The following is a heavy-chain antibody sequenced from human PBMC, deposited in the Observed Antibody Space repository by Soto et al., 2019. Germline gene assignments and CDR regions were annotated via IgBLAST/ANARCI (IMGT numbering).Heavy chain of an antibody. CDR1: EYSFSSYW. CDR3: ARAGSDCSSTSCYYVYYYGMDV. D-gene: IGHD2-2*01. J-gene: IGHJ6*02. V-gene: IGHV5-10-1*01. CDR2: IDPSDSYT. Sequence: PGESLKISCKGSEYSFSSYWISWVRQMPGKGLEWMGRIDPSDSYTNYSPSFQGHVTISADKSISTAYLQWSSLKASDTAMYYCARAGSDCSSTSCYYVYYYGMDVWGQGTTVTVSS.